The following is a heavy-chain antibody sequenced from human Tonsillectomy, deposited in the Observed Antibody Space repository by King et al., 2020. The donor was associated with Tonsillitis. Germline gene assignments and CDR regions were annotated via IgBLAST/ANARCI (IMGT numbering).Heavy chain of an antibody. Sequence: VQLVESGGGLVKPGGSLRLSCAASGFTFSDHSMTWVRQAPGKGLEWVALISSRSSYIYHADSVKGRFTISRDNPKKSLYLQMSSLRAEDTAVYYCVRQGFGVTDREPGYFYSGLDVWGQGTTVIVSS. D-gene: IGHD2-21*02. CDR1: GFTFSDHS. CDR2: ISSRSSYI. J-gene: IGHJ6*02. V-gene: IGHV3-21*01. CDR3: VRQGFGVTDREPGYFYSGLDV.